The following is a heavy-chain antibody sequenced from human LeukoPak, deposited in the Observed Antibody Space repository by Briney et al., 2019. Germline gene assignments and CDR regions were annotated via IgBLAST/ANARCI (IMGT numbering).Heavy chain of an antibody. D-gene: IGHD3-10*01. CDR3: ARDRGDRDASGTYPWFDP. J-gene: IGHJ5*02. CDR2: INPNRGST. CDR1: GYSFTTYF. Sequence: ASVQGSCKASGYSFTTYFIHWVRQAPGQGLEWMGIINPNRGSTTYAQKFQGRVTMTRDTSTSTVYMELSSLRSEDTAVYYCARDRGDRDASGTYPWFDPWGQGTLVTVSS. V-gene: IGHV1-46*01.